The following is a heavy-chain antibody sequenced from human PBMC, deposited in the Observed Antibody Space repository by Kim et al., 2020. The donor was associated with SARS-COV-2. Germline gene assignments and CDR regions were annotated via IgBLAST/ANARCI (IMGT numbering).Heavy chain of an antibody. Sequence: GGSLRLSCAASGFTFSSYSMNWVRQAPGKGLEWVSYISSSSSTIYYADSVKGRFPISRDNAKNSLYLQMNSLRAEDTAVYYCARDEGGAFDIWGQGTMVTVSS. CDR2: ISSSSSTI. V-gene: IGHV3-48*04. D-gene: IGHD3-16*01. CDR3: ARDEGGAFDI. CDR1: GFTFSSYS. J-gene: IGHJ3*02.